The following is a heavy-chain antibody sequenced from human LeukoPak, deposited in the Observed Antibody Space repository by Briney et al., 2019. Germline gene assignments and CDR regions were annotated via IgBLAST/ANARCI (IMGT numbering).Heavy chain of an antibody. CDR3: ARARIAVAGSFDY. D-gene: IGHD6-19*01. CDR1: GYTFTGYY. CDR2: INPNSGGT. Sequence: ASVKVSCKASGYTFTGYYMHWVRQAPGQGLEWMGWINPNSGGTNYAQKFQGRVTMTRDTSISTAYMRLSRLRSDDTAVYYCARARIAVAGSFDYWGQGTLVTVSS. V-gene: IGHV1-2*02. J-gene: IGHJ4*02.